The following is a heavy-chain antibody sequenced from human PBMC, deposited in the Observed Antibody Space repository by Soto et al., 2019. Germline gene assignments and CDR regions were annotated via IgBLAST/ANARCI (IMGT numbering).Heavy chain of an antibody. CDR1: GFTLSDYY. Sequence: PGGSLRLSCASSGFTLSDYYMSWIRQAPGKGLEWVSYISSSSSYTNYADSVKGRFTISRDKAKNTLYLQMNSLRAEDTAVYYCARDQYNWNDDYYYYGMDVWGQGTKVSVSS. CDR3: ARDQYNWNDDYYYYGMDV. V-gene: IGHV3-11*06. D-gene: IGHD1-1*01. J-gene: IGHJ6*02. CDR2: ISSSSSYT.